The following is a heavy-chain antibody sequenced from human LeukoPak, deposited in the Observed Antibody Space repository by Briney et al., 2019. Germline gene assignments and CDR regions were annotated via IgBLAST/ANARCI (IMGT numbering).Heavy chain of an antibody. CDR2: TYYSSKWYN. Sequence: SQTLSLTFAISGDSVSSKSAAWNWIRQSPSRGLEWLGRTYYSSKWYNDYAVSAKSRIMINSDTSKNQFSLQLKSVTAEDTAVYFCARGTLSGSYYSLDCWGQGTLVTVSS. J-gene: IGHJ4*02. D-gene: IGHD3-10*01. CDR1: GDSVSSKSAA. V-gene: IGHV6-1*01. CDR3: ARGTLSGSYYSLDC.